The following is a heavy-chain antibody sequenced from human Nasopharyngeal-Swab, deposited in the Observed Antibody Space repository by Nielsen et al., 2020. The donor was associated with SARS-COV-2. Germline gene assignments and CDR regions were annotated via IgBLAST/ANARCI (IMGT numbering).Heavy chain of an antibody. CDR2: ISGRGDKI. Sequence: GESLKISCAASGFTFSSNVLTWVRHAPGRGLEWVSSISGRGDKIFYADSVKGRFTISRDNSKNTLYLQMDSLRVDDTAVYYCARDYYDNYDSDYWGQGTLVTVSS. V-gene: IGHV3-23*01. J-gene: IGHJ4*02. CDR1: GFTFSSNV. CDR3: ARDYYDNYDSDY. D-gene: IGHD3-22*01.